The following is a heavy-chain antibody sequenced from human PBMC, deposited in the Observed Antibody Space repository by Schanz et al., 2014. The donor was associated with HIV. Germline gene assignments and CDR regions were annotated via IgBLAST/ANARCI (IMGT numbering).Heavy chain of an antibody. CDR1: GYTFTNYG. CDR2: ISGYNGNT. J-gene: IGHJ6*02. V-gene: IGHV1-18*01. CDR3: ARTVVPAKREYAMDV. Sequence: QVQLVQSGTEVKKPGASVKVSCKASGYTFTNYGITWVRQAPGQGLEWMGWISGYNGNTNYAQKVQGRVTMTRDTSTSTAYMELSSLRSEDTAVYYCARTVVPAKREYAMDVWGQGTTVSVSS. D-gene: IGHD2-2*01.